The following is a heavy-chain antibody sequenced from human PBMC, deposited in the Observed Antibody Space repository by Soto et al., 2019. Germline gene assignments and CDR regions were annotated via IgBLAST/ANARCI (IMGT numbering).Heavy chain of an antibody. CDR1: GGSISSGGYY. D-gene: IGHD4-4*01. J-gene: IGHJ4*02. CDR3: ARAPNTVTKTYYFDY. CDR2: IYYSGST. V-gene: IGHV4-31*03. Sequence: QVQLQESGPGLVKPSQTLSLTCTVSGGSISSGGYYWSWIRQHPGKGLEWIGYIYYSGSTYYNPSLKSRVNISVEPSKNQFSLKLSSVTAADTAVYYCARAPNTVTKTYYFDYWGQGTLVTVSS.